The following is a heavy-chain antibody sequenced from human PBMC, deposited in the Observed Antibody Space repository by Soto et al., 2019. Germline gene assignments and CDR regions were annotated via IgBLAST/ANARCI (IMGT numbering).Heavy chain of an antibody. J-gene: IGHJ6*02. CDR1: GGTFSSYA. V-gene: IGHV1-69*06. D-gene: IGHD3-3*01. CDR2: IIPIFGTA. Sequence: ASVKVSCKASGGTFSSYAISWVRQAPGQGLEWMGGIIPIFGTANYAQKFQGRVTITADKSTSTAYMELSSLRSEDTAVYYCASPRDTIFGVAKPPYGMDVWGQGTTVTVSS. CDR3: ASPRDTIFGVAKPPYGMDV.